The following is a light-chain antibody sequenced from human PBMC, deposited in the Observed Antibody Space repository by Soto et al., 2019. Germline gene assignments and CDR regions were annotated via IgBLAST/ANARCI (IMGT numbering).Light chain of an antibody. V-gene: IGKV3-20*01. CDR3: QQYGSSPPLT. CDR1: QSVSSNY. Sequence: EMVLTQSPGTLSLSPGERATLSCRASQSVSSNYLAWYQQKPGQAPRLLIYGASSRATGIPDRFSGSGSGTDFTLTISRLEPEDFVVYSCQQYGSSPPLTFGGGTKLDSK. J-gene: IGKJ4*01. CDR2: GAS.